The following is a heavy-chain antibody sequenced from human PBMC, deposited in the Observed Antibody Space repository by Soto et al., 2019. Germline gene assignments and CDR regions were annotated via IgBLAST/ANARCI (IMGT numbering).Heavy chain of an antibody. CDR3: ANTQIQWADFWRGPDY. V-gene: IGHV3-30*18. Sequence: QVQLVESGGGVVQPGRSLRLSCAASGFTFRSYGMYWVRQAPGKGLEWVAVTSYDGSNKYYADSVKGRFTISRDNSKNTLYVQMNSLKVADTAVYYCANTQIQWADFWRGPDYWGQGTLVTVST. J-gene: IGHJ4*02. D-gene: IGHD3-3*01. CDR1: GFTFRSYG. CDR2: TSYDGSNK.